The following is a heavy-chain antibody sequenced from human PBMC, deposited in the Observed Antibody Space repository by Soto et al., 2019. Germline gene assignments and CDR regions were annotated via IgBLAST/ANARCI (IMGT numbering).Heavy chain of an antibody. CDR3: ARETLESDFWSGPFDH. J-gene: IGHJ4*02. D-gene: IGHD3-3*01. CDR2: MHYGGGA. V-gene: IGHV4-30-4*01. CDR1: GGFIKTADYY. Sequence: QVQLQESGPGLMKPSQTMSLTCSVSGGFIKTADYYWSWLRQPPGKGLEWIGSMHYGGGAFYNPSLKSRLTIAVDTSQSQFSLNLPSVTAADTAMYYSARETLESDFWSGPFDHWGRGILVTVSS.